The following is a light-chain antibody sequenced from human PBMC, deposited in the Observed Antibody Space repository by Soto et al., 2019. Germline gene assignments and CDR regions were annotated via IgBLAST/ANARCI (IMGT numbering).Light chain of an antibody. V-gene: IGLV1-44*01. J-gene: IGLJ3*02. CDR2: SSN. Sequence: QSVLSQPPSTSGTPGQRVTISCSGSSSNIGTNTVNWYQQFPGTAPKLLIYSSNQRPSGVPDRFSGSKSGTSASLAISGLQSEDEADYDCATWDDRLNVWLFGGGTKLTVL. CDR3: ATWDDRLNVWL. CDR1: SSNIGTNT.